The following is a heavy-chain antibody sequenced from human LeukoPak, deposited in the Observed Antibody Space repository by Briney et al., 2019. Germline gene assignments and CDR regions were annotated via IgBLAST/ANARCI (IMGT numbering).Heavy chain of an antibody. CDR1: GGSISSSSYY. Sequence: SETLSLTCTVSGGSISSSSYYWGWIRQPPGKGLEWIGSIYYSGSTYYNPSLKSRVTISVDTSKNQFSLKLSSVTAADTAVYYCARGMIRGALWCVDFWGLGSLVTVSS. J-gene: IGHJ4*02. CDR3: ARGMIRGALWCVDF. V-gene: IGHV4-39*01. D-gene: IGHD4/OR15-4a*01. CDR2: IYYSGST.